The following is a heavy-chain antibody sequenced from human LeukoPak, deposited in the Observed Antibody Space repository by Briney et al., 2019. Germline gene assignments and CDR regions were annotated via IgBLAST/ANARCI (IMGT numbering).Heavy chain of an antibody. CDR3: ARDGPAYYYDSSGSIDY. CDR2: INPSGGST. Sequence: ASVKVSCKASGYTFTSYYMHWVRQAPGQGLEWMGIINPSGGSTSYAQKFQGRVTMTRDTSTSTVYMELSSLRSEDTAVYYCARDGPAYYYDSSGSIDYWGQGTLVTVSS. D-gene: IGHD3-22*01. J-gene: IGHJ4*02. CDR1: GYTFTSYY. V-gene: IGHV1-46*01.